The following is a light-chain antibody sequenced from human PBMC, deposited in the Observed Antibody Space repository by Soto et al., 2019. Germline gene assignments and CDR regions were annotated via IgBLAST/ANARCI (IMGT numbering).Light chain of an antibody. CDR1: RNVDRK. V-gene: IGKV3-11*01. J-gene: IGKJ5*01. Sequence: EIVLTQSPGTLSLSPGERSTLFCRTSRNVDRKLAWYQQKPGQAPRLLIYDASNRATGIPARFSGSGSGTDFTLTISSLEPEDFAVYYCQQRSNWPGTFGQGTRLEIK. CDR2: DAS. CDR3: QQRSNWPGT.